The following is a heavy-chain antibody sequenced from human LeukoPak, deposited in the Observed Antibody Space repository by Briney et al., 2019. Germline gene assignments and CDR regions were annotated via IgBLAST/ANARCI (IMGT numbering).Heavy chain of an antibody. Sequence: GGSLRLSCAVSGITLSNYGMSWVRQAPGKGMEWVAGISGSGGCTNYADSVKGRFSISRDNPKHTLFLQMNSLSAEDTAVYFCAKRGVVIRFFRFGFHKDAYYFYPWGQGALVTVS. CDR1: GITLSNYG. CDR3: AKRGVVIRFFRFGFHKDAYYFYP. D-gene: IGHD2-8*02. V-gene: IGHV3-23*01. CDR2: ISGSGGCT. J-gene: IGHJ4*02.